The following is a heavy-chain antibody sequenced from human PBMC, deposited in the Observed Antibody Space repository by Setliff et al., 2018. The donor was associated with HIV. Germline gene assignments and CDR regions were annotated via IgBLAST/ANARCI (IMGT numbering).Heavy chain of an antibody. CDR2: VYHKGTT. Sequence: QTLSLTCAVSGDSISNAIYSWSWIRQPPGKGLEWIGSVYHKGTTSYNPSLKSRVSLSVDKSKNHFSLNVTSVTAADTAIYFCASLNGDYYFDYWGQGILVTVSS. CDR1: GDSISNAIYS. CDR3: ASLNGDYYFDY. J-gene: IGHJ4*02. V-gene: IGHV4-30-2*01.